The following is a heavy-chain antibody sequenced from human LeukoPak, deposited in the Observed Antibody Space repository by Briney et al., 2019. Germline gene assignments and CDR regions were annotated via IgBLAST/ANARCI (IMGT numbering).Heavy chain of an antibody. Sequence: TSETLSLTCTVSGGSITSYYWSWIGQPPGKGLEGIGFIYYSGNTNYNPSLKSRVSISVDTSKNQFSVKLTSVTAADTAVYYCARTGKNWETGYGMDVWGQGTTVTVSS. CDR1: GGSITSYY. V-gene: IGHV4-59*01. CDR3: ARTGKNWETGYGMDV. J-gene: IGHJ6*02. D-gene: IGHD7-27*01. CDR2: IYYSGNT.